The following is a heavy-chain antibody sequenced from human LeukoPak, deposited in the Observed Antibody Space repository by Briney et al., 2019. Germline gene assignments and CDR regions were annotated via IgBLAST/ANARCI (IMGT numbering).Heavy chain of an antibody. Sequence: GGSLRLSCGVSGITLSNYGMSWVRQAPGKGLEWVAGISDSGGRTNYAYSVKGRFTISRDSPKNTLYLQMNSLRVEDTAVYFCAKRGVVIRVVLVGFHKEAYYFDSWGQGALVTVSS. CDR3: AKRGVVIRVVLVGFHKEAYYFDS. V-gene: IGHV3-23*01. CDR1: GITLSNYG. D-gene: IGHD3-10*01. J-gene: IGHJ4*02. CDR2: ISDSGGRT.